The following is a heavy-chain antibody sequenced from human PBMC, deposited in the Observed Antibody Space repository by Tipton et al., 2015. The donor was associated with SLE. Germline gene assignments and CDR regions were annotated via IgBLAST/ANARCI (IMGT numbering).Heavy chain of an antibody. Sequence: QVQLVQSGAEVKKPGASVKGSCKASGYTFTSYGISWVRQAPGQGLEWMGWISAYNGNTNYAQKLQGRVTMTTDTSTSTAYMELRSLRSDDTAVYYCARAPRDGDYVWYFDYWGQGTLVTVSS. D-gene: IGHD4-17*01. CDR3: ARAPRDGDYVWYFDY. J-gene: IGHJ4*02. CDR2: ISAYNGNT. V-gene: IGHV1-18*01. CDR1: GYTFTSYG.